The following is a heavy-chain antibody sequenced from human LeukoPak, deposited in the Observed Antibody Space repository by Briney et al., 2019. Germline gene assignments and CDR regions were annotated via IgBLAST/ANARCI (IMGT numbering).Heavy chain of an antibody. J-gene: IGHJ5*02. D-gene: IGHD3-10*01. CDR2: IYHSGST. Sequence: PSGTLSLTCAVSGGSISRSYWWTWVRPPPGKGLEWIGEIYHSGSTNYNPSLNSRVTISVDKSKNQLSLELSSMTAADTAVYYCARVITMVRERWFDPWGQGILVTVSS. CDR1: GGSISRSYW. CDR3: ARVITMVRERWFDP. V-gene: IGHV4-4*02.